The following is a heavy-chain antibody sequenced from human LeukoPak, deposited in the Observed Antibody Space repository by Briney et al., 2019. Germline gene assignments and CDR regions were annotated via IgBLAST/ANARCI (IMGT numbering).Heavy chain of an antibody. CDR1: GGSFSGYY. J-gene: IGHJ4*02. D-gene: IGHD6-19*01. CDR3: ASEPGIAVAGTEGWPNDH. CDR2: INHSGST. V-gene: IGHV4-34*01. Sequence: SETLSLTCAVYGGSFSGYYWSWIRQPPGKGLEWIGEINHSGSTNYNPSLKSRVTISVDTSKNQFSLKLSSVTAADTAVYYCASEPGIAVAGTEGWPNDHWGQGTLVTASS.